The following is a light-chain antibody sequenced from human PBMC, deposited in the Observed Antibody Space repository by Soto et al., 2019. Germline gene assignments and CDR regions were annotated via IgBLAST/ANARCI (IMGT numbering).Light chain of an antibody. CDR2: GVT. V-gene: IGLV2-8*01. CDR3: SSYSGTYSDVI. J-gene: IGLJ2*01. Sequence: QLVLTQPPSASGSPGQSVTISCAGTYNDVGDYNYVSWYQQHPGKVPKLLIYGVTERPSGVPGRFSGSKSGYTASLTVSDLQPADEAVYYCSSYSGTYSDVIFGGGTKLTVL. CDR1: YNDVGDYNY.